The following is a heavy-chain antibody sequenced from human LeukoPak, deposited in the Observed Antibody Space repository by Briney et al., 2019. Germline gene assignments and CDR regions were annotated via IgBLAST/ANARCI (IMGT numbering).Heavy chain of an antibody. CDR2: MSADGAYT. CDR3: ANGRYGQILFDY. V-gene: IGHV3-23*01. J-gene: IGHJ4*02. Sequence: TGGSLRLSCAASGFTFSTSGMRWVRQAPGTGLEWVSGMSADGAYTHYADSVKGRFTISRDNSKNTLYLQMHSLRADDTAVYYCANGRYGQILFDYWGQGTLVTVSS. CDR1: GFTFSTSG. D-gene: IGHD1-26*01.